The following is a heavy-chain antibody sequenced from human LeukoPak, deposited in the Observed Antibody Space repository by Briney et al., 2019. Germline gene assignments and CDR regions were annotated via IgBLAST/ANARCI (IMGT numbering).Heavy chain of an antibody. CDR1: GFTVSSSY. J-gene: IGHJ4*02. CDR2: IYSGGST. Sequence: GGSLRLSCAASGFTVSSSYMSWVRQAPGKGLEWASVIYSGGSTYYADSVKGRFTISRDNSKNTLYLQMNSLRAEDTAVYYCARPRIWFGNTLEDYWGQGTLVTVSS. CDR3: ARPRIWFGNTLEDY. V-gene: IGHV3-53*01. D-gene: IGHD3-10*01.